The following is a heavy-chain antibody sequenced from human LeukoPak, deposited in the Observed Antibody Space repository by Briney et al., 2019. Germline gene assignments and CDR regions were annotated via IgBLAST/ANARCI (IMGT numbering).Heavy chain of an antibody. J-gene: IGHJ4*02. CDR1: GYTFTSYG. D-gene: IGHD2-15*01. CDR2: ISAYNGNT. V-gene: IGHV1-18*01. Sequence: GASVKVSCKASGYTFTSYGISWVRQAPGRGLEWMGWISAYNGNTNYPQKLQGRVTMTTDTSTSTAYMELSSLRSEDTAVYYCARESSGIVVVVAATYYFDYWGQGTLVTVSS. CDR3: ARESSGIVVVVAATYYFDY.